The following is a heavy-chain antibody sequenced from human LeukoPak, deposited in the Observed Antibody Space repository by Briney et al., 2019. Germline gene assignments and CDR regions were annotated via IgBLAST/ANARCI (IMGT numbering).Heavy chain of an antibody. CDR2: ISRSGSTK. CDR3: ASVLRYCSGGNCYSGGLGYMDV. CDR1: GFTFSDYN. D-gene: IGHD2-15*01. V-gene: IGHV3-11*01. J-gene: IGHJ6*03. Sequence: GGSLRLSCAASGFTFSDYNMRWIRQAPGKGLEWVSSISRSGSTKYYADSVKGRFTISRDNAKNSLFLQMNSLRAEDTAVYYCASVLRYCSGGNCYSGGLGYMDVWGKGTTVTISS.